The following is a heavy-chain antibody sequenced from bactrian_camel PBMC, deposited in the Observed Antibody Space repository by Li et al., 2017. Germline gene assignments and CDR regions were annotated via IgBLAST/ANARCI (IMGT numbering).Heavy chain of an antibody. CDR3: RVGSRGL. D-gene: IGHD5*01. CDR2: INSFGTI. CDR1: GVTASSYC. V-gene: IGHV3S53*01. J-gene: IGHJ4*01. Sequence: HVQLVESGGGSVQPGGSLRLSCAASGVTASSYCMAWFRQAPGKQRERVGSINSFGTITYADAVKGRFTISRDNAKNMGYLQMTDLKYEDTGLYWCRVGSRGLWGQGTQVTVS.